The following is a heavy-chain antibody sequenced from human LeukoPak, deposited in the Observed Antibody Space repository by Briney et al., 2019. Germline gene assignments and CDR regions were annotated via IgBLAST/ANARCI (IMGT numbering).Heavy chain of an antibody. V-gene: IGHV3-48*02. CDR2: INTCGISI. D-gene: IGHD3-10*01. CDR3: ATPSDYYGRGT. J-gene: IGHJ5*02. CDR1: GFTFSAYS. Sequence: GGSLRLSCAASGFTFSAYSMNWVRQAPGKGLEWVSYINTCGISIYYADSVKGPFTVSRENARNTLFLQMNSLRDEDTALYYCATPSDYYGRGTWGQGTLVTVCS.